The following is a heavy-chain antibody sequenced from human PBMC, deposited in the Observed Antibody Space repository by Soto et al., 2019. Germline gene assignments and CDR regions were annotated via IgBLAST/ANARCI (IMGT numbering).Heavy chain of an antibody. V-gene: IGHV6-1*01. D-gene: IGHD5-18*01. CDR3: ARDAKVETDMGGYYYYGMDV. CDR2: TYYRSKWYN. J-gene: IGHJ6*02. Sequence: SQTLSLTCAISGDSVSSNSAAWNWIRQSPSRGLEWLGRTYYRSKWYNDYAVSVKSRITINPDTSKNQFSLKLTSVTAADTAVYYCARDAKVETDMGGYYYYGMDVWGQGTTVTVSS. CDR1: GDSVSSNSAA.